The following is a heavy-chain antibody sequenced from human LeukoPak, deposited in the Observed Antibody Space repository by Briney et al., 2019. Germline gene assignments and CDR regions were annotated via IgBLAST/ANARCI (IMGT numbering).Heavy chain of an antibody. D-gene: IGHD2-15*01. J-gene: IGHJ3*02. CDR3: TRYAETYCSGGSCYPRAFDI. V-gene: IGHV3-73*01. CDR2: IRSKANSYAT. CDR1: GFTFSGSA. Sequence: PGGSLKLSCAVSGFTFSGSAMHWVRQASGKGLEWVGRIRSKANSYATAYAASVKGRFTISRDDSKNTAYLQMNSLKTEDTAVYYCTRYAETYCSGGSCYPRAFDIWGQGTMVTVSS.